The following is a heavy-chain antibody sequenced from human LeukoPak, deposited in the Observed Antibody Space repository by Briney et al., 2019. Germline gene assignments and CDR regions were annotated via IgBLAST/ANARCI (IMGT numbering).Heavy chain of an antibody. CDR1: GYTFTDYY. D-gene: IGHD4-17*01. Sequence: ASVKVSCKASGYTFTDYYIHWVRQAPGQGLEWMGWVNPNSGDTNYAQKFQGRVTMTRDTSINTAYMELSRLRSDDTAVYYCARGLDDYGNRYYYMDVWGKGTTVTISS. V-gene: IGHV1-2*02. CDR3: ARGLDDYGNRYYYMDV. CDR2: VNPNSGDT. J-gene: IGHJ6*03.